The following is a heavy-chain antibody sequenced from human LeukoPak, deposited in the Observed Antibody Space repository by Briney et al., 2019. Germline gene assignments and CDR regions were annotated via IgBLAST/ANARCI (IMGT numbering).Heavy chain of an antibody. CDR1: GGSISSSSYY. CDR3: ARYVVTRGYSFDY. Sequence: SETLSLTCTVSGGSISSSSYYWGWVRQPPGKGPEWIGTIYYSGTTYYNPSLKSRVTVSVDTSKNRFSLRLSSVTAADTAVYFCARYVVTRGYSFDYWGQGTLVTVSS. J-gene: IGHJ4*02. CDR2: IYYSGTT. D-gene: IGHD4-23*01. V-gene: IGHV4-39*01.